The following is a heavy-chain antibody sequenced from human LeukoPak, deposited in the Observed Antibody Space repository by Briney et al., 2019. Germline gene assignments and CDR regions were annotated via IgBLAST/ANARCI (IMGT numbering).Heavy chain of an antibody. J-gene: IGHJ4*02. D-gene: IGHD1-26*01. CDR1: GYTLTELS. CDR3: ATDRGGSYAGPFDY. Sequence: ASVKVSCKVSGYTLTELSMHWVRQAPGKGLEWMGGFDPEDGETIYAQKFQGRVIMTEDTSTDTAYMELSSLRSEDTAVYYCATDRGGSYAGPFDYWGQGTLVTVSS. V-gene: IGHV1-24*01. CDR2: FDPEDGET.